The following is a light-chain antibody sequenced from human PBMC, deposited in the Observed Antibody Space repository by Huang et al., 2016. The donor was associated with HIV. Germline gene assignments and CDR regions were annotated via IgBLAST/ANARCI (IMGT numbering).Light chain of an antibody. CDR2: KAT. J-gene: IGKJ1*01. Sequence: DIQMTQSPSILSASVGDRVTITCRASQTVHGWLAWYQQRPGKAPKLLIYKATKLESGFSSNFSGSGSGAEYTLTISSLQTDDFATYYCQQYKTYPWSFGPGTTVDI. V-gene: IGKV1-5*03. CDR3: QQYKTYPWS. CDR1: QTVHGW.